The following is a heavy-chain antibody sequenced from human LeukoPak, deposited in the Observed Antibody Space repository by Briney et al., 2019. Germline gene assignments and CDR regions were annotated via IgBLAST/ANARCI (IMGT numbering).Heavy chain of an antibody. D-gene: IGHD2-15*01. Sequence: ASVKVSCKASGGTFSSYAISWVRQAPGQGLEWMGGIIPIFGTANYAQKLQGRVTITADESTSTAYMELSSLRSEDTAVYYCAREGPYCSGGGCYYYFDYWGQGTLVTVSS. CDR2: IIPIFGTA. V-gene: IGHV1-69*13. CDR1: GGTFSSYA. J-gene: IGHJ4*02. CDR3: AREGPYCSGGGCYYYFDY.